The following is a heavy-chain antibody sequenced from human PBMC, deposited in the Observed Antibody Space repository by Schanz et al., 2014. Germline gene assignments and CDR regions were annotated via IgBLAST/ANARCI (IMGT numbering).Heavy chain of an antibody. V-gene: IGHV1-2*06. D-gene: IGHD1-26*01. CDR1: GYTFNGYY. Sequence: QVQLVQSGAEVKKPGASVKVSCKASGYTFNGYYMHWVRQAPGQGLEWMGRINPNSGGTIYAQKCQGRVTVTRDTSISTVYVELSSLRSDDTAVYYCVRDHAGASARFGYWGQGTLVTVSS. J-gene: IGHJ4*02. CDR2: INPNSGGT. CDR3: VRDHAGASARFGY.